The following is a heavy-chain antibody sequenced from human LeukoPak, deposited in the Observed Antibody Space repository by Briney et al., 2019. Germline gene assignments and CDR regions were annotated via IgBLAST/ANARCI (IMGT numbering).Heavy chain of an antibody. D-gene: IGHD3-22*01. CDR2: ISSSSSYI. V-gene: IGHV3-21*01. CDR3: ARDIGYDSSGYPI. CDR1: GFTFSSYS. Sequence: GGSLRLSCAAPGFTFSSYSMNWVRQAPGKGLEWVSSISSSSSYIYYADSVKGRFTISRDNVKNSLYLQMNSLRAEDTAVYYCARDIGYDSSGYPIWGQGTMVTVSS. J-gene: IGHJ3*02.